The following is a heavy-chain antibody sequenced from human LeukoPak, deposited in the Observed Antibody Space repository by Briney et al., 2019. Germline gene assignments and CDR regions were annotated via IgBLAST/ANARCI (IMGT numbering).Heavy chain of an antibody. CDR1: GGSISSSSYY. J-gene: IGHJ6*04. D-gene: IGHD2-2*01. CDR2: INHSGST. V-gene: IGHV4-39*07. CDR3: ARGFYCSSTSCWSGMDV. Sequence: PSETLSLTCTVSGGSISSSSYYWGWIRQPPGKGLEWIGEINHSGSTNYNPSLKSRVTISVDTSKNQFSLKLSSVTAADTAVYYCARGFYCSSTSCWSGMDVWGKGTTVTVSS.